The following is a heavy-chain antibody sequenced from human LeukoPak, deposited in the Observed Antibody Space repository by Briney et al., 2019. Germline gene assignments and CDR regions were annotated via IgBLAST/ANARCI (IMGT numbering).Heavy chain of an antibody. J-gene: IGHJ3*02. CDR2: ISSSSYI. Sequence: PGGSLRLSCAASGFTFSSYSMNWVRQAPGKGLEWVSSISSSSYIYYADSVKGRFTISRDNAKNSLFLQMNSLRAEDTAVYYCAVPLSFYGGNRDLTAFDIWGQGTMVTVSS. V-gene: IGHV3-21*01. CDR3: AVPLSFYGGNRDLTAFDI. D-gene: IGHD4-23*01. CDR1: GFTFSSYS.